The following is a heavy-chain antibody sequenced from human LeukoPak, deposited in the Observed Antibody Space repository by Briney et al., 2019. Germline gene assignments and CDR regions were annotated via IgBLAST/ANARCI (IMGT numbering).Heavy chain of an antibody. V-gene: IGHV1-8*02. CDR1: GNTFISDE. Sequence: ASVKVSCKASGNTFISDEINWERQATGQGHGWRGLMSANSGNAPSAQKFQGRLTMTRNTSISTAYMVLNSLNSDDTAVYYCAGNVGHFYYNGSGSELYYYYLDVWGKGTTVTVSS. J-gene: IGHJ6*03. CDR2: MSANSGNA. D-gene: IGHD3-22*01. CDR3: AGNVGHFYYNGSGSELYYYYLDV.